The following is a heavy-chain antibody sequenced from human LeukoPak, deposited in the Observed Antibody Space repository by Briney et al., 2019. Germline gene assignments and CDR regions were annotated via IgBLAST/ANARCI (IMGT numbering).Heavy chain of an antibody. CDR1: GGSISSSGYY. V-gene: IGHV4-39*07. CDR2: IYYVGST. CDR3: ARVGPIAAAGRDYFDY. Sequence: PSETLSLTCTVSGGSISSSGYYWGWIRQPPGKGLEWIGNIYYVGSTYYNPSLNSRVTISVDTSKNQFSLKLSSVTAADTAVYYCARVGPIAAAGRDYFDYWGQGTLVTVSS. J-gene: IGHJ4*02. D-gene: IGHD6-13*01.